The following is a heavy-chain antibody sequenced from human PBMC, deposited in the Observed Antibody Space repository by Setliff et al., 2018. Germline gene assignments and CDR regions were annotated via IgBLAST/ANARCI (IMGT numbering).Heavy chain of an antibody. D-gene: IGHD2-15*01. CDR3: ARTCSGSGCYAGLES. CDR2: IWDDGGNK. Sequence: HPGGSLRLSCAVSGFTVSSNYMHWVRQAPGKGLEWVAVIWDDGGNKYHADSVKGRFTISRDNSKNTLYLQMNSLRPDDTAVYYCARTCSGSGCYAGLESWGQGTPVTVSS. CDR1: GFTVSSNY. V-gene: IGHV3-33*08. J-gene: IGHJ4*02.